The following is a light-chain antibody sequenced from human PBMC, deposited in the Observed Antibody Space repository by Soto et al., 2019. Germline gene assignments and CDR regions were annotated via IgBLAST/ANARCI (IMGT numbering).Light chain of an antibody. CDR2: GAF. Sequence: EIVMTQSPATLSVSPGETATLSCRASQSVGGAVAWYQHKPGQAPRLLIVGAFIRATGVPGRFSGGGSGTEFTLTISSLQSEDFAVYYCQQYKNWPPLTVGGGITVEIK. CDR1: QSVGGA. V-gene: IGKV3-15*01. CDR3: QQYKNWPPLT. J-gene: IGKJ4*01.